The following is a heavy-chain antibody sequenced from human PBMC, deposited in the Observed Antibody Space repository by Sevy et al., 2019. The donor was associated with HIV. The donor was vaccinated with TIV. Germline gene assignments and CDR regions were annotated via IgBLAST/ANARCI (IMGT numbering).Heavy chain of an antibody. D-gene: IGHD3-22*01. Sequence: GGSLRLSCAASGFTFNTHAMNWVRQAPGKGLEWVSVISGPGYGTNYADSVKGGVTISRDNSKNTLFLQMNSLRDDDTAVYYCAKALNPALESMLEVNLRSLKGFDGGGQGPMVTVSS. CDR1: GFTFNTHA. CDR3: AKALNPALESMLEVNLRSLKGFDG. CDR2: ISGPGYGT. J-gene: IGHJ3*01. V-gene: IGHV3-23*01.